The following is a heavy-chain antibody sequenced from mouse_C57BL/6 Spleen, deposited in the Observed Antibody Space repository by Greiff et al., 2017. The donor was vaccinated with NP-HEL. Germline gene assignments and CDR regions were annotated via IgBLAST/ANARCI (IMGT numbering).Heavy chain of an antibody. V-gene: IGHV3-6*01. CDR2: ISYDGSN. Sequence: DVKLQESGPGLVKPSQSLSLPCSVTGYSITSGYYWNWIRQFPGNKLEWMGYISYDGSNNYNPSLNNRISITRDTSKNQFFLKLNSVTTEDTATYNCARGYDYVGYAMDYWGQGTSVTVSS. D-gene: IGHD2-4*01. CDR3: ARGYDYVGYAMDY. J-gene: IGHJ4*01. CDR1: GYSITSGYY.